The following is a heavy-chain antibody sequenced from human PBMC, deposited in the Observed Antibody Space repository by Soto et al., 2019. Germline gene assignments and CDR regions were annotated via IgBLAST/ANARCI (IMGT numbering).Heavy chain of an antibody. J-gene: IGHJ4*02. CDR2: IYPGDSDT. V-gene: IGHV5-51*01. D-gene: IGHD3-16*01. CDR3: ARGGTPIDY. CDR1: GYSFTSYW. Sequence: GESLKISCKGSGYSFTSYWIGWVRQMPGKGLEWMGIIYPGDSDTRYSPSFQGQVTMTTDTSTSTAYMELRSLRSDDTAVYYCARGGTPIDYWGQGTLVTVSS.